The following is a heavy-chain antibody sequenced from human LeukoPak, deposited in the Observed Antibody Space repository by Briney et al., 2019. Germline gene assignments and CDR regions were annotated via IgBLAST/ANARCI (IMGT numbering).Heavy chain of an antibody. CDR3: AKWGDYNVLTGYYDSDY. V-gene: IGHV3-23*01. CDR1: GFSFSNYA. CDR2: ISGRDDST. J-gene: IGHJ4*02. Sequence: GGSLRLSCAASGFSFSNYAMSWVRQVPGKGLEWVSAISGRDDSTYYADSVKGRFTISRDTSKNTLYLQMNSLRAEDTAVYYCAKWGDYNVLTGYYDSDYWGRGTLVTVSS. D-gene: IGHD3-9*01.